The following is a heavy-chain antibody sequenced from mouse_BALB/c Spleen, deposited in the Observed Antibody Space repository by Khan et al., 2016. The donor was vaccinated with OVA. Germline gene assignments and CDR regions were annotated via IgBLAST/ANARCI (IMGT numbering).Heavy chain of an antibody. CDR2: ISGDSSTI. CDR3: ATSYCYGYYFDY. V-gene: IGHV5-17*02. CDR1: GFTFSSYG. D-gene: IGHD1-1*01. Sequence: EVELVESGGGLVQPGGSRKLSCAASGFTFSSYGMHWVRRAPAKGLEWFAYISGDSSTINYTHTLKGRFSISRDNSKNPLSLQMTSLMSEDTAMYYCATSYCYGYYFDYWGPGTTLTVSS. J-gene: IGHJ2*01.